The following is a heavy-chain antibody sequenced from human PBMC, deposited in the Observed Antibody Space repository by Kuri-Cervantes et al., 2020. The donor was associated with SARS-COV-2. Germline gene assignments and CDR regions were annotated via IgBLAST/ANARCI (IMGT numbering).Heavy chain of an antibody. CDR2: ISSYSGNT. V-gene: IGHV1-18*01. J-gene: IGHJ3*02. Sequence: ASVKVSCKASGYTFSFYGFSWVRQAPGQGLEWMGWISSYSGNTNYAQNLQGRVTMTTDTSTNTAYMELRSLRSDDTAVYYCARSTPSRRLVVISQGGAFDIWGQGTMVTVSS. D-gene: IGHD3-22*01. CDR1: GYTFSFYG. CDR3: ARSTPSRRLVVISQGGAFDI.